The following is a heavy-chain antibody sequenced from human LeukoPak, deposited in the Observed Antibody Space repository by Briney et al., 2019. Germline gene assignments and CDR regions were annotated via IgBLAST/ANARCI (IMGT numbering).Heavy chain of an antibody. CDR3: ARGEGPRYCSSTSCYSVTPRLRFDY. V-gene: IGHV4-39*07. CDR1: GGSISSSSYY. D-gene: IGHD2-2*01. Sequence: SETLSPTCTVSGGSISSSSYYWGWIRQPPGKGLEWIGSIYDSGSTNYNPSLKSRVTISVDTSKNQFSLKLSSVTAADTAVYYCARGEGPRYCSSTSCYSVTPRLRFDYWGQGTLVTVSS. J-gene: IGHJ4*02. CDR2: IYDSGST.